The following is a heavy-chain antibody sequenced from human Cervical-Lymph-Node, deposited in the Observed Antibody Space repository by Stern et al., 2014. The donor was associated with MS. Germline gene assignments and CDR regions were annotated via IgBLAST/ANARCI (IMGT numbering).Heavy chain of an antibody. V-gene: IGHV3-33*01. CDR1: GFTSNAFA. CDR3: ARGAHRSSSLDVFDS. CDR2: ISYDRINK. Sequence: VQLVASGGGVVPPGGSLRLSCGASGFTSNAFAMHGVRQDPRKGLEGWAVISYDRINKYYADFVKGRFAISGDNSKNTVSLEMVGLRAEDTALYYCARGAHRSSSLDVFDSWGQGTLVTVSS. J-gene: IGHJ4*02. D-gene: IGHD6-6*01.